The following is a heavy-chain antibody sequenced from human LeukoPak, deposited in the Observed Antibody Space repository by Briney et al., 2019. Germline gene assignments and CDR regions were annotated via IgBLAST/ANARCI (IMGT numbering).Heavy chain of an antibody. CDR2: ISSSSSYI. Sequence: GGSLRLSCAASGFTFSSYSMNWVRQAPGKGLEWVSSISSSSSYIYYADSVKGRFTISRDNAKNSLYLQMNSLRAEDTAVYYCARCGWANYEGSDYWGQGTLVTVSS. D-gene: IGHD4/OR15-4a*01. CDR3: ARCGWANYEGSDY. J-gene: IGHJ4*02. V-gene: IGHV3-21*01. CDR1: GFTFSSYS.